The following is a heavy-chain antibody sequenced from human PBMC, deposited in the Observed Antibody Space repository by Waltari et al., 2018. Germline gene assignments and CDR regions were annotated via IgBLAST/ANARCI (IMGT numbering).Heavy chain of an antibody. CDR1: GGSFSVYY. Sequence: QVQLQQWGAGLLKPSATLSLTCAVYGGSFSVYYWRWLRQPPGKGLEWIGEINHSGSTNYNPSLKSRVTISVDTSKNQFSLKLSSVTAADTAVYYCARGRNSSSWNGFDYWGQGTLVTVSS. D-gene: IGHD6-13*01. CDR2: INHSGST. V-gene: IGHV4-34*01. CDR3: ARGRNSSSWNGFDY. J-gene: IGHJ4*02.